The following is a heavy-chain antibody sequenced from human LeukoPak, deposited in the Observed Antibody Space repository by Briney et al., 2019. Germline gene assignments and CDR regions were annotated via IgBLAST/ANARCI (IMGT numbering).Heavy chain of an antibody. CDR1: GFTFSSYW. CDR3: ARDRGGSYTPLDY. D-gene: IGHD1-26*01. CDR2: IKQDGSEK. Sequence: GGSLRLSCAASGFTFSSYWMSWVRQAPGKGLEWVANIKQDGSEKYYVDSVKGRFTISRDNAKNSLSLQMNSLRAEDTAVYYCARDRGGSYTPLDYWGQGTLVTVSS. J-gene: IGHJ4*02. V-gene: IGHV3-7*01.